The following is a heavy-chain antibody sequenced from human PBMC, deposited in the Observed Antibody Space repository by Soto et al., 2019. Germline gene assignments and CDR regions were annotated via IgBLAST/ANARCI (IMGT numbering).Heavy chain of an antibody. D-gene: IGHD3-16*01. CDR3: AKGDFDY. CDR2: IYSGGNT. J-gene: IGHJ4*02. CDR1: GFTVSNNY. Sequence: EVQLVESGGGLVQPGGSLTLSCAVAGFTVSNNYMSWVRQAPGKGLEWVSIIYSGGNTYYADPVKGRFTISRHNSNNTLSLQMKSLRTEDTALYYCAKGDFDYWGQGTLVTVSS. V-gene: IGHV3-53*04.